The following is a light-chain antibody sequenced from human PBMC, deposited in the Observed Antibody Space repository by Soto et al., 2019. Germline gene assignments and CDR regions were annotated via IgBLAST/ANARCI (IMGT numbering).Light chain of an antibody. CDR3: QQSYSVPPT. Sequence: EIVLTQSPATLSLSPGERATLSCRASQSVSSYLAWYQQKPGQAPRLLIYGASSRATGIPNRFSGSGSGTDFTLTISSLQPEDFATYYCQQSYSVPPTFGQGTKVDIK. CDR2: GAS. V-gene: IGKV3-11*01. CDR1: QSVSSY. J-gene: IGKJ1*01.